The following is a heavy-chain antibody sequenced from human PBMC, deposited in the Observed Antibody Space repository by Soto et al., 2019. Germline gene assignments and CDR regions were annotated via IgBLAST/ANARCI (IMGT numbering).Heavy chain of an antibody. D-gene: IGHD3-3*02. CDR3: ARAPIHIFGVVTRVDY. Sequence: ASVKVSCKASGYTFTGYYMHWVRQAPGQGLEWMGWINPNSGGTNYAQKFQGRVTMTRDTSISTACMELSRLRSDDTAVYYCARAPIHIFGVVTRVDYWGQGTLVTVSS. CDR2: INPNSGGT. J-gene: IGHJ4*02. V-gene: IGHV1-2*02. CDR1: GYTFTGYY.